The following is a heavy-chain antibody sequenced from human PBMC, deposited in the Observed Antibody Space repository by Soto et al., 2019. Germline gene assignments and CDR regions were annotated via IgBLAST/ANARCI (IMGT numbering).Heavy chain of an antibody. V-gene: IGHV1-2*02. Sequence: QVRLVQSGSEVKEPGASVKVSCKASGYTFTGYYVLWVRQAPGQGPECMGWINPYTGGTNYAQKLQGRVPMTRDTSISTAYMELSKLISDDTAVYYCATQFHHCGGDCYRGPYFGMDVWGQGTTVTVSS. D-gene: IGHD2-21*02. J-gene: IGHJ6*02. CDR2: INPYTGGT. CDR3: ATQFHHCGGDCYRGPYFGMDV. CDR1: GYTFTGYY.